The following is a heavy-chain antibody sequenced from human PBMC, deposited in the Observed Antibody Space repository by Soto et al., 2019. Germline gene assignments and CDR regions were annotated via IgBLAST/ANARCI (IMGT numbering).Heavy chain of an antibody. D-gene: IGHD5-12*01. CDR3: ARSWLRSRYYYYYGMDV. CDR1: GGSFSGYY. CDR2: INHSGTT. Sequence: QVQLQQWGAGLLKPSETLSLTCAVYGGSFSGYYWSWIRQPPGKGLEWIGEINHSGTTNYNPSLKRRVTISVDTSKNQFSLKLSSVTAADTAVYYCARSWLRSRYYYYYGMDVWGQGTTVTVSS. J-gene: IGHJ6*02. V-gene: IGHV4-34*01.